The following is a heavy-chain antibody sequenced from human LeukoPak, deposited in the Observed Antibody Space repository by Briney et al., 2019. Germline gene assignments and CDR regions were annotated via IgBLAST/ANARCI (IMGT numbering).Heavy chain of an antibody. V-gene: IGHV1-46*03. CDR2: INPSGGST. Sequence: ASVRVSCKASGYTFTSYYMHWVRQAPGQGLEWMGIINPSGGSTSYAQKFQGRVTMTRDTYTSTVYMELSSLRSEDTAVYYCARDYSNLHFDYWGQGTLVTVSS. CDR1: GYTFTSYY. D-gene: IGHD4-11*01. CDR3: ARDYSNLHFDY. J-gene: IGHJ4*02.